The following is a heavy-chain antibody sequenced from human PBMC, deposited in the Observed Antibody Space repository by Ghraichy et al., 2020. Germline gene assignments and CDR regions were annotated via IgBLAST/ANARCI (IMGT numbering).Heavy chain of an antibody. V-gene: IGHV1-2*02. Sequence: ASAKVSCKASGYTSTGHYMHWLRQAPGQGLEWMGWFNPNSGGTNYAQKFQGRVTMTRDTSISTAYTELSRLRSDDTAVYYCARDEGGYYYDSSGYDYWGQGTLVIVSS. D-gene: IGHD3-22*01. J-gene: IGHJ4*02. CDR3: ARDEGGYYYDSSGYDY. CDR1: GYTSTGHY. CDR2: FNPNSGGT.